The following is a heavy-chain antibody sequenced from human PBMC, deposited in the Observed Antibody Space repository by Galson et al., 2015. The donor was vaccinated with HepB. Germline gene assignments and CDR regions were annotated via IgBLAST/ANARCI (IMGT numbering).Heavy chain of an antibody. Sequence: SLRLSCAASGFTFSSYGMHWVRQAPGKGLEWVAVIWYDGSNKYYADSVKGRFTISRDNSKNTLYLQMNSLRAEDTAVYYCARDLSIVVVPAAIKGGFDYWGQGTLVTVSS. CDR3: ARDLSIVVVPAAIKGGFDY. CDR1: GFTFSSYG. V-gene: IGHV3-33*01. D-gene: IGHD2-2*02. J-gene: IGHJ4*02. CDR2: IWYDGSNK.